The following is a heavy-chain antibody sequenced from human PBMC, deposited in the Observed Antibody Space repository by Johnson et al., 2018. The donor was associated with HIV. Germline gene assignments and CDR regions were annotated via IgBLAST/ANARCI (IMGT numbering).Heavy chain of an antibody. CDR2: ISYDGSSK. Sequence: QVQLVESGGGLVKPGRSLRLSCAASAFTFSNYAMHWVRQAPGKGLEWVAVISYDGSSKYYAESLKGRFPISRDNSMNTLYLQMNSLGAEDTAVYYCATFGYTSGWIVTDDAFDVWGHGTLVTVSS. J-gene: IGHJ3*01. CDR3: ATFGYTSGWIVTDDAFDV. D-gene: IGHD6-19*01. V-gene: IGHV3-30-3*01. CDR1: AFTFSNYA.